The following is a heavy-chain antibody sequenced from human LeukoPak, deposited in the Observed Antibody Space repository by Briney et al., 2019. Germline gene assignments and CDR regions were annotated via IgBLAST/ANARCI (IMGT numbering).Heavy chain of an antibody. CDR1: GFTFSSYA. V-gene: IGHV3-23*01. CDR2: ISGSGGST. J-gene: IGHJ4*02. D-gene: IGHD6-19*01. Sequence: GGSLRLSCAASGFTFSSYAMSWVRQAPGKGLEWVSAISGSGGSTSYADSVKGRFTISRDNSKNTLCLQMNSLRAEDTAVYYCAKDHGEYSSGCFDYWGQGTLVTVSS. CDR3: AKDHGEYSSGCFDY.